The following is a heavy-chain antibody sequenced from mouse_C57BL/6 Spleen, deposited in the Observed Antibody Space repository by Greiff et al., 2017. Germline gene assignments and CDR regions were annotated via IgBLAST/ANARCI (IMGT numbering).Heavy chain of an antibody. D-gene: IGHD2-4*01. CDR3: TGKGDYDGDYYAMDY. V-gene: IGHV6-3*01. CDR1: GFTFSNYW. CDR2: IRLKSDNYAT. J-gene: IGHJ4*01. Sequence: EVQVVESGGGLVQPGGSMKLSCVASGFTFSNYWMNWVRQSPEKGLEWVAQIRLKSDNYATHYAESVKGRFTISRDDSKSSVYLQMNNLRAEDTGIYYCTGKGDYDGDYYAMDYWGQGTSVTVSS.